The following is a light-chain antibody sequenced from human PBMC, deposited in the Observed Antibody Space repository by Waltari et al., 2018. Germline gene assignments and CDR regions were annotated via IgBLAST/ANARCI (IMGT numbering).Light chain of an antibody. Sequence: QSALTPPPSASGSPGQSVTLSCTGTTGYVGGYHYLPWYQPHPGKAPKLMIYEVNKRPSGVPDRFSGSRSGNTASLTVSGLQAEDEADYYCSSYSGSNDYVFGTGTEVTVL. J-gene: IGLJ1*01. CDR3: SSYSGSNDYV. V-gene: IGLV2-8*01. CDR2: EVN. CDR1: TGYVGGYHY.